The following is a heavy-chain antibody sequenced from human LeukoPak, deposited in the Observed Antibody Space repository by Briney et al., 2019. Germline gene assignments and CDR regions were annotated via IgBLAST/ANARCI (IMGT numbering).Heavy chain of an antibody. D-gene: IGHD3-10*01. CDR1: GFTFHDNA. V-gene: IGHV3-43D*03. CDR2: ISWEGGST. CDR3: AKDNMVRGITYYFDN. J-gene: IGHJ4*02. Sequence: GGSLRLSCAASGFTFHDNAMHWVRQAPGKGLEWVSLISWEGGSTYYADSVKGRFTISRDNSKNSLYLQMNSLRAEDTALYYCAKDNMVRGITYYFDNWGQGTLVTVSS.